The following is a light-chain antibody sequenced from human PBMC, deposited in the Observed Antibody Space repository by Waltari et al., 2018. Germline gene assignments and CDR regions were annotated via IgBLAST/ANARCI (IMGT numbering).Light chain of an antibody. CDR2: YDK. Sequence: YDVTQPPSVSVSPGHTASLTCGGDNLRNKHVSWYQQRPGQAPVLDIYYDKYRPSGVPERFSGSNSGSAATLTISGVEAGDEAVYYCQVWDSSDEHDVFGSGTKLTVL. J-gene: IGLJ6*01. V-gene: IGLV3-21*01. CDR1: NLRNKH. CDR3: QVWDSSDEHDV.